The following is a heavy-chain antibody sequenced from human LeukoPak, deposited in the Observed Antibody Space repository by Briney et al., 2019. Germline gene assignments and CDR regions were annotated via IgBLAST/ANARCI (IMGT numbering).Heavy chain of an antibody. Sequence: PGGSLRLSCAASGFTFSSYAMNWVRQAPGKGLEWVSTISGSGGSTYYADSVKGRFTISRDNSKNTLYLQMNSLRAEDTAVYHCAKALGGSGSNFDYWGQGTLVTVSS. CDR1: GFTFSSYA. CDR3: AKALGGSGSNFDY. CDR2: ISGSGGST. J-gene: IGHJ4*02. D-gene: IGHD3-10*01. V-gene: IGHV3-23*01.